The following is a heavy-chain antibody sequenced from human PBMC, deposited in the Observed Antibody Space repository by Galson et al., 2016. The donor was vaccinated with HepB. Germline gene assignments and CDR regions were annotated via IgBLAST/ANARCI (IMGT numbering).Heavy chain of an antibody. D-gene: IGHD5-24*01. CDR2: ISSSTT. V-gene: IGHV3-48*02. CDR3: VRGVYGFSYFDS. J-gene: IGHJ4*02. Sequence: SLRLSCAASGFSFSSYAMNWVRQAPTKGLEWLSYISSSTTYYADSVKGRFTISRDNAKNSLYLQMNSLRDDDTAVYYCVRGVYGFSYFDSWGPGTLVTVSS. CDR1: GFSFSSYA.